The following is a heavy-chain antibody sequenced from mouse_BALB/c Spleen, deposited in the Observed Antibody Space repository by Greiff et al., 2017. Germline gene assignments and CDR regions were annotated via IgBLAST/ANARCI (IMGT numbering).Heavy chain of an antibody. CDR3: ARSGYYGFFDY. V-gene: IGHV5-17*02. CDR2: ISSGSSTI. J-gene: IGHJ2*01. CDR1: GFTFSSFG. D-gene: IGHD1-2*01. Sequence: EVKVVESGGGLVQPGGSRKLSCAASGFTFSSFGMHWVRQAPEKGLEWVAYISSGSSTIYYADTVKGRFTISRDNPKNTLFLQMNSLRSEDTAMYYCARSGYYGFFDYWGQGTTLTVSS.